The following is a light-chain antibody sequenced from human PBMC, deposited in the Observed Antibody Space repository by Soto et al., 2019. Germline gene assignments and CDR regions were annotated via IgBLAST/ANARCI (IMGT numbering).Light chain of an antibody. CDR2: AAS. Sequence: DIQMTQSPSSVSASVGDRVTITCRASQIINKWLAWYQQKPGKAPTLLIYAASTLQSGVPSRFSGSGSGTDFTLTISSLQPEDFATYCCQQANSFPFTFGPGTKVDIK. V-gene: IGKV1-12*02. J-gene: IGKJ3*01. CDR3: QQANSFPFT. CDR1: QIINKW.